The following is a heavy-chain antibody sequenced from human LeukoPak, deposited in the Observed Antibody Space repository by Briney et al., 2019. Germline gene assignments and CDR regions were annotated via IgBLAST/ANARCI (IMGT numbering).Heavy chain of an antibody. CDR1: GFTFGSYA. CDR3: AKDLYYDSSLDY. Sequence: GGSLRLSCAASGFTFGSYAMSWVRQAPGKGLEWVSAISGSGGSTYYADSVKGRFTISRDNSKNTLYLQMNSLRAEDTAVYYCAKDLYYDSSLDYWGQGTLVTVSS. CDR2: ISGSGGST. V-gene: IGHV3-23*01. J-gene: IGHJ4*02. D-gene: IGHD3-22*01.